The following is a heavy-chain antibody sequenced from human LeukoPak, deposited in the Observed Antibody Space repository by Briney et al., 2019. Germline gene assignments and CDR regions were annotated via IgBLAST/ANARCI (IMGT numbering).Heavy chain of an antibody. CDR3: ARGLAGYSYGYQPYYYMDV. CDR2: IYYSGST. Sequence: SETLSLTCTVPGGSISSSSYYWGWIRQPPGKGLEWIGSIYYSGSTYYNPSLKTRVTISVDTSKNQFSLKLSSVTAADTAVYYCARGLAGYSYGYQPYYYMDVWGKGTTVTISS. J-gene: IGHJ6*03. V-gene: IGHV4-39*01. D-gene: IGHD5-18*01. CDR1: GGSISSSSYY.